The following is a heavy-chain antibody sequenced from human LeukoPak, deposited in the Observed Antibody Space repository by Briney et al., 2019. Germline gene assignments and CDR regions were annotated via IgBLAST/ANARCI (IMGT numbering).Heavy chain of an antibody. V-gene: IGHV3-21*01. CDR3: AREGATVTDAFGI. D-gene: IGHD4-17*01. CDR1: GFTFSSYS. CDR2: ISSSTYI. J-gene: IGHJ3*02. Sequence: GGSLRLSCAASGFTFSSYSMNWVRQVPGKGLEWVSSISSSTYIYYADSVKGRFTISRDNAKNSLYLQMNSLRAEDTAVYYCAREGATVTDAFGIWGQGTLVTVSS.